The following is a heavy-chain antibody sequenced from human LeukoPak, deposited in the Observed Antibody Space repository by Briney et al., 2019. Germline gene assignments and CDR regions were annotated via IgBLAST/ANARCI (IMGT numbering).Heavy chain of an antibody. CDR1: GFNFNTYT. D-gene: IGHD4-17*01. CDR3: VRGSYGAYDY. V-gene: IGHV3-21*01. J-gene: IGHJ4*02. Sequence: PGGSLRLSCAASGFNFNTYTMNWVRQAPGKGLEWVSSISSDSSYIYYADAVHGRFTVSRDDAKYSLYLQMNSLRAEDTAVYYCVRGSYGAYDYWGQGSLVTVSS. CDR2: ISSDSSYI.